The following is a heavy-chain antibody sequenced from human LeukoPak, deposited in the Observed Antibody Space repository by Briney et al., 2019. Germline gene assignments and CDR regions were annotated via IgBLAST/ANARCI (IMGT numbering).Heavy chain of an antibody. Sequence: SETLSLTCTVSGGSISSGDYYWSWIRQPPGKGLEWIGYIYYSGSTYYNPSLKSRVTISVDTSKNQFSLKLSSVTAADTAVYYCASWGQWLPREYFQHWGQGTLVTVSS. D-gene: IGHD6-19*01. J-gene: IGHJ1*01. CDR3: ASWGQWLPREYFQH. CDR2: IYYSGST. CDR1: GGSISSGDYY. V-gene: IGHV4-30-4*01.